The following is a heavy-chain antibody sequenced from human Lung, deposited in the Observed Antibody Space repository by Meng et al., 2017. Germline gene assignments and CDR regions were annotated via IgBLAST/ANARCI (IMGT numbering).Heavy chain of an antibody. V-gene: IGHV4-34*01. CDR1: GVSFSDYY. CDR3: ARGPTTMAHDFDY. CDR2: INHSGST. Sequence: QLHLRHGDPGLLIPSETLSLPCVVSGVSFSDYYWSWIRQPPGKGLEWIGEINHSGSTNYNPSLESRATISVDTSQNNLSLKLSSVTAADSAVYYCARGPTTMAHDFDYWGQGTLVTVSS. D-gene: IGHD4-11*01. J-gene: IGHJ4*02.